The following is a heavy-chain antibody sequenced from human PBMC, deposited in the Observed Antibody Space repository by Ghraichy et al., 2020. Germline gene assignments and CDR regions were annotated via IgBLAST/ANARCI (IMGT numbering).Heavy chain of an antibody. J-gene: IGHJ4*02. CDR3: AKGRSTWYFDY. V-gene: IGHV3-23*01. CDR2: FSASSGGI. Sequence: GGSLRLSCAASGFTFSSSDMSWVRQAPGKGLEWVSSFSASSGGITYADSVKGRFSTSGDNSRNTLYLEMNSLRAEDTAVYYCAKGRSTWYFDYWGQGTLVTVSS. CDR1: GFTFSSSD.